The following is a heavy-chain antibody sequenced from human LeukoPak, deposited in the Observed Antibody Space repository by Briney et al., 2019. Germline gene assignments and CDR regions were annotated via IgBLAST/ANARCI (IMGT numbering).Heavy chain of an antibody. CDR1: GITFSSYW. J-gene: IGHJ4*02. CDR2: ISSDGSST. CDR3: AWTGGSGKTYYY. V-gene: IGHV3-74*01. Sequence: PGGSLRLSCAASGITFSSYWMHWVRQAPGKGLVWVSRISSDGSSTSYADSVKGRFTISRDNAKNTLYLQMNSLRAEDTAVYYCAWTGGSGKTYYYWGQGTLVTVSS. D-gene: IGHD3-10*01.